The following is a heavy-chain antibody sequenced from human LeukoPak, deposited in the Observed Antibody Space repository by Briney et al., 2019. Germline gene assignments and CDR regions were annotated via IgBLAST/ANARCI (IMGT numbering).Heavy chain of an antibody. J-gene: IGHJ4*02. V-gene: IGHV3-21*01. CDR1: GFTFSSYS. D-gene: IGHD1-26*01. CDR2: IGSSSSYI. CDR3: ARGIGSLAFDY. Sequence: GGSLRLSCAASGFTFSSYSMNWVRQAPGKGLEWVSSIGSSSSYIYYADSVKGRFTISRDNAKNSLYLQMNSLRAEDTAVYYCARGIGSLAFDYWGQGTLVTVSS.